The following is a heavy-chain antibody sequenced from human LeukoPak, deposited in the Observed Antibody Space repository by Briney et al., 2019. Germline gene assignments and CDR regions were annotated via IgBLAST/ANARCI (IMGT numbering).Heavy chain of an antibody. CDR1: GGSISSSNW. D-gene: IGHD3-22*01. J-gene: IGHJ4*02. V-gene: IGHV4-4*02. Sequence: SETLSLTCAVSGGSISSSNWWSWVRQPPGRGLEWIGEIYHSGSTNYNPSLKSRVTISIDKSKNQFSLKLTSVTAADTAVYYCAREEGTYYYDSSGYYPFDYWGQGTLVTVSS. CDR2: IYHSGST. CDR3: AREEGTYYYDSSGYYPFDY.